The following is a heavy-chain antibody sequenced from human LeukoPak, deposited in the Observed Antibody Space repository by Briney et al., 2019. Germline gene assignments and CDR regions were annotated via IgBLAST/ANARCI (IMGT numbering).Heavy chain of an antibody. D-gene: IGHD2-2*01. CDR3: AKAIRTSCYGCNMDV. CDR1: GFTFSSYA. V-gene: IGHV3-23*01. J-gene: IGHJ6*03. CDR2: ISASGGST. Sequence: GGSLRLSCAACGFTFSSYAMNWVRQARGKGLEGVSTISASGGSTYHAVSVKGRFTISRDNSKNPLYLQMNTLRAEDTAVYYCAKAIRTSCYGCNMDVWGEGTTVTVSS.